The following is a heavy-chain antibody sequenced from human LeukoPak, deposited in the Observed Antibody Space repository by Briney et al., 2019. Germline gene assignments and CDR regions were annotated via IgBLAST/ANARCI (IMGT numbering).Heavy chain of an antibody. Sequence: GGSLRLSCAASGFTFSNFWMSWVRQAPGKGLEWVANIKKDGTEKYYVDSVKGRFTVSRDNAKNSLYLQMNSLRAEDTAVYYCARPDYCHTTRRSGHDAFDIWGLGTKVTVSS. CDR3: ARPDYCHTTRRSGHDAFDI. CDR2: IKKDGTEK. J-gene: IGHJ3*02. V-gene: IGHV3-7*01. CDR1: GFTFSNFW. D-gene: IGHD1-26*01.